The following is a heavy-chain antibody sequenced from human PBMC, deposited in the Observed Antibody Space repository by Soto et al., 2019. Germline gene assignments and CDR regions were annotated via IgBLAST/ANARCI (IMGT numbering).Heavy chain of an antibody. D-gene: IGHD2-21*01. V-gene: IGHV4-4*07. CDR2: VYSSGTT. Sequence: TCETLSLTCTVSGGSINSYWRSWVRQPAGKGLEWIGRVYSSGTTDYNPSLNSRATMSVETSKNQFSRKLSSVTAADTAVYYCARDIASYAYGEGYWGQGIHVT. J-gene: IGHJ4*02. CDR3: ARDIASYAYGEGY. CDR1: GGSINSYW.